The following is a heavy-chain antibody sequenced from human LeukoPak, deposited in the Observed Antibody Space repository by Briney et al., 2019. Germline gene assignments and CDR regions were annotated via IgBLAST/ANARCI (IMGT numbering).Heavy chain of an antibody. Sequence: SETLSLTCTVSGGSISSGSYYWSWIRQPAGKGLEWIGCIYTSGSTNYNPSLKSRVTISVDTSKNQFSLKLSSVTAADTAVYYCARELVPAAMNYYYYYMDVWGKGTTVTVSS. CDR1: GGSISSGSYY. V-gene: IGHV4-61*02. CDR3: ARELVPAAMNYYYYYMDV. CDR2: IYTSGST. J-gene: IGHJ6*03. D-gene: IGHD2-2*01.